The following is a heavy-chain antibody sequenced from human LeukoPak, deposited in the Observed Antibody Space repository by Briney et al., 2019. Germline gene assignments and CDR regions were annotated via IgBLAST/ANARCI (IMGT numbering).Heavy chain of an antibody. D-gene: IGHD6-13*01. V-gene: IGHV4-59*01. CDR2: IYYSGTT. Sequence: SETLSLTCTVSGGSISGYYWSWIRQPPGKGLEWIGYIYYSGTTNYNPSLKSRVTISVDTSNNQISLNLTSVTVADTAVYYCARAGSQIIIAGTLWGQGTLVTVSS. CDR1: GGSISGYY. CDR3: ARAGSQIIIAGTL. J-gene: IGHJ4*02.